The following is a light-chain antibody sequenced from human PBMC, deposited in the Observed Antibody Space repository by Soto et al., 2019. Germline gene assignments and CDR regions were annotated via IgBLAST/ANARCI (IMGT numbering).Light chain of an antibody. CDR3: QTWGTGIRV. V-gene: IGLV4-69*01. CDR1: SGHRNYA. J-gene: IGLJ2*01. Sequence: QPVLTQSPSASASLGASVTLTCTLRSGHRNYAIAWHQQQPEKGPRYLMKVNIDGSHNKGDGIPERFSGSSSGAERYLTISSRQSEDEADYYCQTWGTGIRVFGGGTKLTVL. CDR2: VNIDGSH.